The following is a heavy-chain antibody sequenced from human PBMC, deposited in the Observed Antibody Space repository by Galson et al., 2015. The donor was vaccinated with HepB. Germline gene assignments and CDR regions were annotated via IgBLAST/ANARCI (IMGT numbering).Heavy chain of an antibody. D-gene: IGHD6-13*01. CDR1: GGSISSSSYY. J-gene: IGHJ3*02. CDR3: ARQRYSSSWYDYDAFDI. Sequence: LSLTCTVSGGSISSSSYYWGWIRQPPGKGLEWIGSIYYSGSTYYNPSLKSRVTISVDTSKNQFSLKLSSVTAADTAVYYCARQRYSSSWYDYDAFDIWGQGTMVTVSS. CDR2: IYYSGST. V-gene: IGHV4-39*01.